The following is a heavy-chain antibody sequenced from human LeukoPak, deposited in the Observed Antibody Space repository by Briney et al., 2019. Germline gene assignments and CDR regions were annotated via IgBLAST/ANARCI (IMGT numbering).Heavy chain of an antibody. J-gene: IGHJ4*02. V-gene: IGHV3-23*01. CDR1: GISLSNYG. CDR3: AKRGIVIRAVIIIGFHKEAYYFDY. Sequence: GGSLRLSCAVSGISLSNYGMSWVRQAPGKGLEWVAGISGSGGGTNYADSVKGRFTISRDNPKNTLFLQMNRLRVEDTAVYFCAKRGIVIRAVIIIGFHKEAYYFDYWGQGILVTVSS. D-gene: IGHD3-10*01. CDR2: ISGSGGGT.